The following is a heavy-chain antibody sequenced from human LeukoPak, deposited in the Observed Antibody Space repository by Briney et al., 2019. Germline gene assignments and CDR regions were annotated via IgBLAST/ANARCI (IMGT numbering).Heavy chain of an antibody. V-gene: IGHV4-59*01. D-gene: IGHD3-3*01. J-gene: IGHJ4*02. Sequence: SETLSLTCTVSGGSISSYYWSWIRQPPGKGLEWIGYIYYSGSTNYNPSLKSRVTISVDTSKNQFSLKLSSVTAADTAVYYCARASIITIFGVDPYYFDYWGRGTLVTVSS. CDR1: GGSISSYY. CDR3: ARASIITIFGVDPYYFDY. CDR2: IYYSGST.